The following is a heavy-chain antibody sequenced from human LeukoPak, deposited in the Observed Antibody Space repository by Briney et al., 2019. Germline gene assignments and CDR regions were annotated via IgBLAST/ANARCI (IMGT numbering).Heavy chain of an antibody. CDR3: ARGGRGITIFGVVNRGTFAY. CDR2: INHSGST. Sequence: KPSETLSLTCAVDGGSFSGYYWSWIRQPPGKGLELIGEINHSGSTNYNPSLKSRVTISVDTSKNQFSLKLSSVTAADTAVYYCARGGRGITIFGVVNRGTFAYWGQGTLVTVSS. CDR1: GGSFSGYY. D-gene: IGHD3-3*01. V-gene: IGHV4-34*01. J-gene: IGHJ4*02.